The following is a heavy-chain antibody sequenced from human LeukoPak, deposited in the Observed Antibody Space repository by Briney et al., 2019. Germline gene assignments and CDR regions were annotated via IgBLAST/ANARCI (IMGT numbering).Heavy chain of an antibody. J-gene: IGHJ4*02. Sequence: PSETLSLTCTASGGSISSYYWSWIRQPPGKGLEWIGYTYYGGSTNYNPSLKGRVTISRDTSKNQFSLKLTSVTAADTAVYYCARQQTYSSGWYYFDYWGQGTLVTVSS. CDR3: ARQQTYSSGWYYFDY. D-gene: IGHD6-19*01. V-gene: IGHV4-59*08. CDR1: GGSISSYY. CDR2: TYYGGST.